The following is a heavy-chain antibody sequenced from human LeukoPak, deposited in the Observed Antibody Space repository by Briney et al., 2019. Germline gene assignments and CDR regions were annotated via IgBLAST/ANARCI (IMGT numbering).Heavy chain of an antibody. V-gene: IGHV3-74*01. CDR1: GFTFSASW. Sequence: GGSLRLSCAASGFTFSASWMHWVRQAPGKGPVWVSRINSDGSTTTYADSVKGRFTISRDNAKNTLYLQMNNLRAEDTAVYYCVRGGPSTWSWGQGTLVTVSS. J-gene: IGHJ5*02. D-gene: IGHD2-15*01. CDR3: VRGGPSTWS. CDR2: INSDGSTT.